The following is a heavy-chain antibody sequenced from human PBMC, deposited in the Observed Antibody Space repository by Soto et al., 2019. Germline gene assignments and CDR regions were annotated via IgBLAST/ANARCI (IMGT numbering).Heavy chain of an antibody. CDR2: INHSGST. CDR3: ARLESRGVIIEYYYGMDV. CDR1: GGSFSGYY. Sequence: QVQLQQWGAGLLKPSETLSLTCAVYGGSFSGYYWSWIRQPPGKGLEWIGEINHSGSTNYNPSLMSRVTISVDTSKNQFSLKLSSVTAADTAVYYCARLESRGVIIEYYYGMDVWGQGTTVTVSS. V-gene: IGHV4-34*01. D-gene: IGHD3-10*01. J-gene: IGHJ6*02.